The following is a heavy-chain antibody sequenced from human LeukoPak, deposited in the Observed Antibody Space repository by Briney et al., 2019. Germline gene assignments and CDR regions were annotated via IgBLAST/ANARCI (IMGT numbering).Heavy chain of an antibody. J-gene: IGHJ4*02. Sequence: GGSLRLSCEASGFTFSSYGMHWVRQAPGKGLEWVAFIRYDGSNKYYADSVKGRFTISRDNSKNTLYLQMNSLRAEDTAVYYCAKDYYDSSGYQRSGYWGQGTLVTVSS. CDR2: IRYDGSNK. D-gene: IGHD3-22*01. CDR3: AKDYYDSSGYQRSGY. CDR1: GFTFSSYG. V-gene: IGHV3-30*02.